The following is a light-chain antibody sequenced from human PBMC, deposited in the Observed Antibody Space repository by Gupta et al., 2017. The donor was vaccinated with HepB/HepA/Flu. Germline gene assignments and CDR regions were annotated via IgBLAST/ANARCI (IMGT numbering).Light chain of an antibody. Sequence: DIQLTYSSASLPACLGVRATTSVRASQSISSYLNWYQQERGKAANLPIYAASRVQSGVPSRFSGSGSETDLTLSSSMLHPQDFVTYCSQLSDSTRWTFGQGTKVETK. CDR2: AAS. CDR3: QLSDSTRWT. J-gene: IGKJ1*01. CDR1: QSISSY. V-gene: IGKV1-39*01.